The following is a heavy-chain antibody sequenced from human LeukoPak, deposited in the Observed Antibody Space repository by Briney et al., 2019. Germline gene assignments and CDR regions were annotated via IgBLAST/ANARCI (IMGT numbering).Heavy chain of an antibody. J-gene: IGHJ5*02. CDR1: GDSITSDNYY. Sequence: SETLSLTCTVSGDSITSDNYYWGWIRQPPGKGLEWIGNVYSHGSTFYSPSLKCRVTMSVDASKNQFSLRLSSLSAADTAVYYCARRKYGVGYDPWGQGTLVTVSS. V-gene: IGHV4-39*01. D-gene: IGHD2-8*01. CDR3: ARRKYGVGYDP. CDR2: VYSHGST.